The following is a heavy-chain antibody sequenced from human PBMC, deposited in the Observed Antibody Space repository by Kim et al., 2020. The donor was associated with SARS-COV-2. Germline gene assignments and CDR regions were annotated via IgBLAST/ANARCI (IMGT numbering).Heavy chain of an antibody. Sequence: GGSLRLSCADSGFTFSSYAMSWVHQAPGKGLEWVSAISGSGGSTYYADSVKGRFTISRDNSKNTLYLQMNSLRAEDTAVYYCAKESGWWELLWYDYWGQGTLVTVSS. CDR3: AKESGWWELLWYDY. CDR1: GFTFSSYA. D-gene: IGHD1-26*01. J-gene: IGHJ4*02. V-gene: IGHV3-23*01. CDR2: ISGSGGST.